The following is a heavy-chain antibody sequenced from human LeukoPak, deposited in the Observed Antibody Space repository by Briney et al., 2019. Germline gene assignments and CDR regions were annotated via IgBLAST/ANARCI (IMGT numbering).Heavy chain of an antibody. J-gene: IGHJ4*02. D-gene: IGHD6-19*01. Sequence: SETLSLTCTVSGGSISSYYWSWIRQPPGKGLEWIGEINHSGSTNYNPSLKSRVTISVDTSKNQFSLKLSSVTAADTAVYYCARHQGRQWLVRGGLDYWGQGTLVTVSS. CDR2: INHSGST. CDR1: GGSISSYY. V-gene: IGHV4-34*01. CDR3: ARHQGRQWLVRGGLDY.